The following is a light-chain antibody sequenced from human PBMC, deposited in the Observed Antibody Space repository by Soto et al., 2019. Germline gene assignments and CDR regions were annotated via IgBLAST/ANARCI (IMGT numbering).Light chain of an antibody. Sequence: DIHMTQSPSTLSGSVGDRVTITSRASQSISSWLAWYQQKPGKAPKLLIYAASSLQSGVPSRFSGSGSGTDFTLTISSLQPDDFATYYCQQYNVYWTFGQGTKVDIK. CDR2: AAS. CDR1: QSISSW. CDR3: QQYNVYWT. J-gene: IGKJ1*01. V-gene: IGKV1-5*01.